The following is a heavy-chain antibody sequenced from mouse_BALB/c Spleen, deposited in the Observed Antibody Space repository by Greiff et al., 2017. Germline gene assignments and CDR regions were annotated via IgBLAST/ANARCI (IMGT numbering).Heavy chain of an antibody. D-gene: IGHD1-2*01. V-gene: IGHV3-8*02. CDR3: ARSITTATGYFDV. CDR2: ISYSGST. J-gene: IGHJ1*01. CDR1: GDSITSGY. Sequence: EVKVEESGPSLVKPSQTLSLTCSVTGDSITSGYWNWIRKFPGNKLEYMGYISYSGSTYYNPSLKSRISITRDTSKNQYYLQLNSVTTEDTATYYCARSITTATGYFDVWGAGTTVTVSS.